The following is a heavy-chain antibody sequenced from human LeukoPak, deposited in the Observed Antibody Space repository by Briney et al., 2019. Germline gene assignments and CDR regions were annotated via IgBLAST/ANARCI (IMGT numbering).Heavy chain of an antibody. J-gene: IGHJ3*02. Sequence: SETLSLTCTVSGGSISSGSYYWSWIRQPAGKGLEWIGRIYTSGSTNYNPSLKSRVTMSADTSKNQFSLKLSSVTAADTAVYYCARAQYYYDSSGYSDHDAFDIWGQGTMVTVSS. V-gene: IGHV4-61*02. CDR1: GGSISSGSYY. CDR2: IYTSGST. D-gene: IGHD3-22*01. CDR3: ARAQYYYDSSGYSDHDAFDI.